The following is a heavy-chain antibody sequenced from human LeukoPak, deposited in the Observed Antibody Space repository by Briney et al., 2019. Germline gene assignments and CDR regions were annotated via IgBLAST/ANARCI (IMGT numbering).Heavy chain of an antibody. CDR2: IYYSGSA. V-gene: IGHV4-31*03. J-gene: IGHJ5*02. D-gene: IGHD2-15*01. CDR1: GGSISSGGYY. Sequence: SQTLSLTCTVSGGSISSGGYYWSWIRQHPGKGLEWIGYIYYSGSAYYNPSLKSRVTISVDTSKNQFSLKLSSVTAADTAVYYCARDVARGYCGGGSCYNWFDPWGQGTLVTVSS. CDR3: ARDVARGYCGGGSCYNWFDP.